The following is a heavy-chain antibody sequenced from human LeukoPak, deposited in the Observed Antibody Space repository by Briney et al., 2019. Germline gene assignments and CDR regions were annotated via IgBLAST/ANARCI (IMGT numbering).Heavy chain of an antibody. J-gene: IGHJ6*02. D-gene: IGHD3-3*01. V-gene: IGHV6-1*01. Sequence: SQTLSLTCAISGDSVSSNSAAWNWIRQSPSRGLEWLGRTYYRSKWYNDYAVSVKSRITINPDTSKNQFSLQLNSVTPEDTAVYYCAGDDYDFWSGYYPGSYYGMDVWGQGTTVTVSS. CDR1: GDSVSSNSAA. CDR2: TYYRSKWYN. CDR3: AGDDYDFWSGYYPGSYYGMDV.